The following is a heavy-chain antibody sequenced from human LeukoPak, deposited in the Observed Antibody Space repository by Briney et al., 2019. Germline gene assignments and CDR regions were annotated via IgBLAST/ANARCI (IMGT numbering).Heavy chain of an antibody. V-gene: IGHV3-20*04. Sequence: PGGSLRLSCAASGFTFDDYGMSWVRQASGKGLEWVSGINWSGGSTGYADSVKGRFTISRDNAKNSLYLQMNSLRAEDTALYYCARPRLRDYYFDYWGQGTLVTVSS. CDR1: GFTFDDYG. D-gene: IGHD4-17*01. J-gene: IGHJ4*02. CDR3: ARPRLRDYYFDY. CDR2: INWSGGST.